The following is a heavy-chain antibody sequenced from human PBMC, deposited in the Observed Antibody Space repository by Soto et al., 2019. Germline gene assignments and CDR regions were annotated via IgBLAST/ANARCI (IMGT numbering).Heavy chain of an antibody. D-gene: IGHD3-22*01. J-gene: IGHJ3*02. CDR2: IYYSGST. Sequence: PSETLSLTCTVSGGSISVYYWSWIRQPPGKGLEWIGYIYYSGSTNYNPSLKSRVTISVDTSKNQFSLKLSSVTAADTAVYYCARGGTGGYYYDRSGHFSFDIWGQGTMVTVSS. V-gene: IGHV4-59*01. CDR1: GGSISVYY. CDR3: ARGGTGGYYYDRSGHFSFDI.